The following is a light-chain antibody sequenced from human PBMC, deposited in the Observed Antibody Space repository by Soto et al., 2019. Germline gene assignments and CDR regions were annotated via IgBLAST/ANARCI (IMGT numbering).Light chain of an antibody. CDR2: AAS. CDR3: QKYNSAPRT. CDR1: QGINNY. V-gene: IGKV1-27*01. J-gene: IGKJ1*01. Sequence: DIHITHIQSPRLASXVDRVTTTXXASQGINNYLAWYQQKPGRAPQLLIYAASTVHSGVPSRFSGSGSGTDFTLTINSLQPEDVATYYCQKYNSAPRTFGPGTKVDNK.